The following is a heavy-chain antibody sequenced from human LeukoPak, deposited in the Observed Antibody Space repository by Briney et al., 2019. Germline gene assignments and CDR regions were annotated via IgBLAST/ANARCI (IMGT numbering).Heavy chain of an antibody. V-gene: IGHV1-18*01. CDR3: ARYSSSWYLYDY. CDR2: IAYNGNT. J-gene: IGHJ4*02. CDR1: GYSFTTYG. Sequence: ASVKVSVKASGYSFTTYGFSWMRQAPGQGLEWMGIIAYNGNTYYAENLQGRVTMTTDSSTNTAYMELRNLRSDDTAVYYCARYSSSWYLYDYWGQGTLVTVSS. D-gene: IGHD6-13*01.